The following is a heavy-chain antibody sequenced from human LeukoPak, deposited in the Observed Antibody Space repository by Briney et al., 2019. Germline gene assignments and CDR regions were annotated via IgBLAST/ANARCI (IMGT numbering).Heavy chain of an antibody. D-gene: IGHD1-26*01. Sequence: SETLSLTCTVSGGSICSYYWSWIRQPPGKGLEWIGYIYYSGSTNYNPPLKSRVTISLDTSKNQFFLQLSSVTAADTAVYYCARDGYSGSSLFDSWGQGTLVTVSS. J-gene: IGHJ4*02. V-gene: IGHV4-59*01. CDR3: ARDGYSGSSLFDS. CDR1: GGSICSYY. CDR2: IYYSGST.